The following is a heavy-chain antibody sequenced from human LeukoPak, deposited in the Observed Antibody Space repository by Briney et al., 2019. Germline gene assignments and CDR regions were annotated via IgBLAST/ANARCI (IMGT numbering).Heavy chain of an antibody. CDR1: GGTFSSYA. J-gene: IGHJ4*02. CDR3: ASVDSSFPY. D-gene: IGHD6-6*01. CDR2: IIPILGIA. V-gene: IGHV1-69*04. Sequence: SVKVSRKASGGTFSSYAISWVRQAPGQGLEWMGRIIPILGIANYAQKFQGRVTITADKSTSTAYMELSSLRSEDTAVYYCASVDSSFPYWGQGTLVTVSS.